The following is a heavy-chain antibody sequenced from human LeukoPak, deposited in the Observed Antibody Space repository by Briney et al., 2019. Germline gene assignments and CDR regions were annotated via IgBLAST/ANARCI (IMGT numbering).Heavy chain of an antibody. CDR2: ISGNDGST. D-gene: IGHD6-13*01. V-gene: IGHV3-23*01. Sequence: GGSLRLSCAASGFTFSSYAMSWVRQAPEKGLEWVSVISGNDGSTYYADSVKGRFTISRDNSKNTLYLQMNSLRAEDTAVYYCAKDGRQQLVRSYYYYGMDVWGQGTTVTVSS. CDR3: AKDGRQQLVRSYYYYGMDV. CDR1: GFTFSSYA. J-gene: IGHJ6*01.